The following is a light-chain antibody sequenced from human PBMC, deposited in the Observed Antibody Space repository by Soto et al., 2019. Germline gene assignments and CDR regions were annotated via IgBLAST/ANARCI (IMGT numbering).Light chain of an antibody. Sequence: QSALTQPASVSGSPGQSITISCTGTISDVGGYNYVSWYQQHPGKAHKLMIYDVSNRPSGVSNRFSGSKSGNAASLTISGLQAEDEADYYCSSYTSSSTLVFGGGTKLTVL. CDR2: DVS. CDR1: ISDVGGYNY. V-gene: IGLV2-14*01. J-gene: IGLJ2*01. CDR3: SSYTSSSTLV.